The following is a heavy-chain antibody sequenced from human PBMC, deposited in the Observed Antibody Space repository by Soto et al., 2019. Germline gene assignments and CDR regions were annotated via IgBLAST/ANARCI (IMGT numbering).Heavy chain of an antibody. CDR2: INTYNGNT. Sequence: ASVKVSCKASDYTFSNYAISWVRQAPGQGLEWMGWINTYNGNTNYAQKFQGRVTMTTDTSTSTAYMDLRSLRSDDTAIYYCARPLGGSGDFFFDPWGQGTLVTVSS. V-gene: IGHV1-18*01. J-gene: IGHJ5*02. D-gene: IGHD3-3*01. CDR1: DYTFSNYA. CDR3: ARPLGGSGDFFFDP.